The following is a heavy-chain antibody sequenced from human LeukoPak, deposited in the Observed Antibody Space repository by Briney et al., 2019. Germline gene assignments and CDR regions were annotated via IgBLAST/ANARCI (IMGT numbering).Heavy chain of an antibody. CDR2: IGTVDDT. V-gene: IGHV3-13*01. CDR3: AREIRETVFTRHHYYGIDV. Sequence: GGSLRLSCAASGFAFSTYDMHWVRQVTGKGLEWVSAIGTVDDTYYLGSVKGRFTISRENAKNVLYLQMSSLRVEDTAVYYCAREIRETVFTRHHYYGIDVWGQGTTVTVSS. D-gene: IGHD1-1*01. CDR1: GFAFSTYD. J-gene: IGHJ6*02.